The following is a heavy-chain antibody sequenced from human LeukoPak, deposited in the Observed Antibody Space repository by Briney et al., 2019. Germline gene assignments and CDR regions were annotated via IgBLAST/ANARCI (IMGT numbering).Heavy chain of an antibody. J-gene: IGHJ2*01. CDR3: ARSLDYYDSSGYL. Sequence: PSETLSLTCAVYGGSFSGYYWSWIRQPPGKGLEWIGEINHSGSTNYNPSLKSRVTISVDTSKNQFSLKLSSVTAADTAVYYCARSLDYYDSSGYLWGRGTLVTVSS. D-gene: IGHD3-22*01. V-gene: IGHV4-34*01. CDR1: GGSFSGYY. CDR2: INHSGST.